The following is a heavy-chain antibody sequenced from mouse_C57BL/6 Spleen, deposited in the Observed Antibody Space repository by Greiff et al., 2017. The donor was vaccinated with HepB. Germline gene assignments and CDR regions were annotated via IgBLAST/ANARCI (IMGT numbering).Heavy chain of an antibody. D-gene: IGHD2-1*01. CDR2: IRNKANGYTT. V-gene: IGHV7-3*01. CDR3: ARNYGNYWYVDG. CDR1: GFTFTDYY. Sequence: VKVVDSGGGLVQPGGSLSLSCAASGFTFTDYYMSWVRQPPGKALEWLGFIRNKANGYTTEYSASVKGRFTISRDNSQSILYLQMNALRAEDSATYYCARNYGNYWYVDGWGTGTTVTVAS. J-gene: IGHJ1*03.